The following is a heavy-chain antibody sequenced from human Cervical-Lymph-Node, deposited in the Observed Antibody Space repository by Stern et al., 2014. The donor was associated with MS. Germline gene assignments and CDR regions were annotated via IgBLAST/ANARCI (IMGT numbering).Heavy chain of an antibody. J-gene: IGHJ4*02. CDR3: ARYRGTFYFDN. V-gene: IGHV1-69*06. CDR1: GGTFSTYS. Sequence: QVQLVQSGAEVKRPGSSVRVACKASGGTFSTYSISWVRQAPGQGLEWMGVIILIFGTVNYAQKFQGRVTMSADKSTSTAYLDLTSLRSEDTAMYYCARYRGTFYFDNWGQGTLVTVSS. D-gene: IGHD1-1*01. CDR2: IILIFGTV.